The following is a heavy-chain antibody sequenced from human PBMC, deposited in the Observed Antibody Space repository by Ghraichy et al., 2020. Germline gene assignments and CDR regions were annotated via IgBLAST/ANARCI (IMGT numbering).Heavy chain of an antibody. CDR2: ISSSGSTI. V-gene: IGHV3-11*04. CDR1: GFTFSDYY. D-gene: IGHD3-3*01. CDR3: ARGMDYDFWSGYYAAKNRRESENRRTFNDY. Sequence: GGSLRLSCAASGFTFSDYYMSWIRQAPGKGLEWVSYISSSGSTIYYADSVKGRFTISRDNAKNSLYLQMNSLRAEDTAVYYCARGMDYDFWSGYYAAKNRRESENRRTFNDYWGQGTLVTVSS. J-gene: IGHJ4*02.